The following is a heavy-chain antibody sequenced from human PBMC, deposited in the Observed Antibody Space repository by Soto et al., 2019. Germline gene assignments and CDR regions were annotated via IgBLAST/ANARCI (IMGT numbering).Heavy chain of an antibody. CDR2: IFYLGSS. D-gene: IGHD3-3*02. Sequence: SETLSLTCTVSGDSIISSDFYWGWVRQPPGKGLEWIGSIFYLGSSYYNPSLKSRVTMSVHTSKNQFSLRLRSVTAADTALYFRARHSLALRKNTWFDPWGQGIMVTVSS. CDR1: GDSIISSDFY. J-gene: IGHJ5*02. CDR3: ARHSLALRKNTWFDP. V-gene: IGHV4-39*01.